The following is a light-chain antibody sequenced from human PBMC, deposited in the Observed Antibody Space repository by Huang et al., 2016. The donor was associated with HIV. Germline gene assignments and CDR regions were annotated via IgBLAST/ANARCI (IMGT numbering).Light chain of an antibody. Sequence: DIVLTQSPATLSLSPGQRATLSCRASQNINNYLVWYQQKPGQAPRLLIYDSCNRATVIPARFSGSGSGTDFTLTINTLEPEDFAVYYCQQRGAWPLTFGGGTKVEIK. V-gene: IGKV3-11*01. CDR2: DSC. J-gene: IGKJ4*01. CDR3: QQRGAWPLT. CDR1: QNINNY.